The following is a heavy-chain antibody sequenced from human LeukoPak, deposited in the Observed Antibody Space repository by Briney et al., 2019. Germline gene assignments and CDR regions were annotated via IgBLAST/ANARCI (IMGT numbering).Heavy chain of an antibody. V-gene: IGHV4-59*08. CDR3: ARGHSFSSSWSRSALAI. D-gene: IGHD6-13*01. Sequence: SETLSLTCTVSGGSISSNYWSWIRQPPGKGLEWIGYIYYSGSTNYDPSLTSRVTISLDTTNNQFSLNLISVTAADTAVYYCARGHSFSSSWSRSALAIWGQGTMVTVSS. CDR2: IYYSGST. CDR1: GGSISSNY. J-gene: IGHJ3*02.